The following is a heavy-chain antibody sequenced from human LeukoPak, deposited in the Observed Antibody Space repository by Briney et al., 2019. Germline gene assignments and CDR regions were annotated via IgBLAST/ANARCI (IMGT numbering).Heavy chain of an antibody. D-gene: IGHD5-24*01. CDR1: GFTFSSYE. V-gene: IGHV3-48*03. J-gene: IGHJ4*02. Sequence: GGTLRLSCAASGFTFSSYEMNWVRQAPGKGLEWVSYISSSGSPIYYADSVKGRFTISRDNAKNSLYLQMNSLRAEDTAVYFCAREGGDGSNYFDYWGQGTLVSVSS. CDR3: AREGGDGSNYFDY. CDR2: ISSSGSPI.